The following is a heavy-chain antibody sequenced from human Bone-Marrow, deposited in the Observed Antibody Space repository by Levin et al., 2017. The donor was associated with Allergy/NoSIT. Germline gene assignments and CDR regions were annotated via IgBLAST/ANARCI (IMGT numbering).Heavy chain of an antibody. V-gene: IGHV3-23*01. CDR3: AKDARLGGWYDLNWFDS. CDR1: GFTFSNYA. D-gene: IGHD6-19*01. CDR2: ISGSGGNT. J-gene: IGHJ5*01. Sequence: PSGGSLRLSCAASGFTFSNYAMSWVRQAPGKGLEWVAGISGSGGNTYYADSVKGRFTISRDNSKNTLSLQMNSLRAEDTAVYYCAKDARLGGWYDLNWFDSWGQGTLLTVSS.